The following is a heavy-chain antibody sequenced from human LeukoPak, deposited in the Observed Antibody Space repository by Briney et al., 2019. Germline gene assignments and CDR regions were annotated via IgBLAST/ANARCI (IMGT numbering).Heavy chain of an antibody. CDR1: GLTVSRNY. J-gene: IGHJ4*02. CDR3: ARERSYCTGVNCYLGLDY. Sequence: PGGSLRLSCAASGLTVSRNYLNWVRQAPGKGLEWVSIIYSSGNTYYADSVKGRFIISRDNSKNTLYLQMTSLRLEDTAVYYCARERSYCTGVNCYLGLDYWGQGTRVTVSS. D-gene: IGHD1-26*01. CDR2: IYSSGNT. V-gene: IGHV3-53*01.